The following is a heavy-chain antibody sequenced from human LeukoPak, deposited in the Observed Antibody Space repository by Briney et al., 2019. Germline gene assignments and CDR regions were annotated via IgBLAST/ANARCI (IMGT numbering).Heavy chain of an antibody. J-gene: IGHJ3*02. CDR2: ISYIGST. V-gene: IGHV4-59*11. CDR3: ARDLVTVTKGFDI. Sequence: SETLSLTCAASDDSFSSHYWTWIRQPPGKGLEWIGYISYIGSTNYNPSLKSRVTISIDTSKNQFSLKLSSVAAADTAVYYCARDLVTVTKGFDIWGQGTMVSVSS. D-gene: IGHD4-17*01. CDR1: DDSFSSHY.